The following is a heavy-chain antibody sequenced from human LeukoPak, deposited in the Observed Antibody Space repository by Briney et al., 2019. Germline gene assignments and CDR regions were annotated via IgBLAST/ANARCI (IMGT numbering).Heavy chain of an antibody. CDR3: ARDKPPGIAAAAQLEY. V-gene: IGHV3-7*01. CDR1: GFTFSSYW. Sequence: GGSLRLPCAASGFTFSSYWMSWVRQAPGKGLEWVANIKQDGSEKYYVDSVKGRFTISRDNAKNSLYLQMNSLRAEDTAVYYCARDKPPGIAAAAQLEYWGQGTLVTVSS. D-gene: IGHD6-13*01. J-gene: IGHJ4*02. CDR2: IKQDGSEK.